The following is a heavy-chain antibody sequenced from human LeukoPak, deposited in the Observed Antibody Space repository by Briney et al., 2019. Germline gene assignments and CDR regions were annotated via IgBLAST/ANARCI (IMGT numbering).Heavy chain of an antibody. D-gene: IGHD1-1*01. CDR3: AREGTAGTNLNWFDP. V-gene: IGHV4-59*01. Sequence: SETLSLTCTVPGGSFSSYYWSWIRQPPGKGLEWIRYISYSGSTNFNPSLKSRVTISVDTSKNQFSLKLSSATAADTAVYYCAREGTAGTNLNWFDPWGQGTLVTVSS. CDR1: GGSFSSYY. CDR2: ISYSGST. J-gene: IGHJ5*02.